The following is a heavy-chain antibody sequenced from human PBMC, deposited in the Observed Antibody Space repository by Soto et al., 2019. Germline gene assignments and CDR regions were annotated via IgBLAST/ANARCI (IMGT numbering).Heavy chain of an antibody. D-gene: IGHD6-13*01. Sequence: ASVKVSCKASGGTFSSYAISWVRQAPGQGLEWMGGIIPIFGTANYAQKFQGRVTITPDESTSTAYMELSSLRSEDTAVYYCARDLRVAAAGIFSYYYYYGMDVWGQGTTVTVSS. CDR2: IIPIFGTA. CDR3: ARDLRVAAAGIFSYYYYYGMDV. CDR1: GGTFSSYA. J-gene: IGHJ6*02. V-gene: IGHV1-69*13.